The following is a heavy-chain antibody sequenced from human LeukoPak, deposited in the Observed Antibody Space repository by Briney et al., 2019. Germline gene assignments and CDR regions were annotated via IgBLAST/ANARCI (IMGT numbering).Heavy chain of an antibody. CDR2: IYYSGST. CDR1: GGSISSCY. J-gene: IGHJ6*02. V-gene: IGHV4-59*01. CDR3: ARLSLVPAANRHYYYGMDV. Sequence: SETLSLTCTVSGGSISSCYWSWIRQPPGKGLEWIGYIYYSGSTNYNPSLKSRVTISVDTSKNQFSLKLSSVTAADTAVYYCARLSLVPAANRHYYYGMDVWGQGTTVTVSS. D-gene: IGHD2-2*01.